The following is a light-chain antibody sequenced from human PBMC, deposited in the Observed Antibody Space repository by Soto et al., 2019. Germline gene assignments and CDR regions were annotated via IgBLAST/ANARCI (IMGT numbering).Light chain of an antibody. CDR3: QQYHSSPRP. J-gene: IGKJ1*01. CDR1: QSVGGSS. Sequence: ETVLTQSPGTPSLSPGERATLSCRASQSVGGSSLAWYQQRPGQAPRLLIYHTSYRATGIPDRFSGSGSGTDFTLTISRLEPEDFAVYYCQQYHSSPRPFGQET. CDR2: HTS. V-gene: IGKV3-20*01.